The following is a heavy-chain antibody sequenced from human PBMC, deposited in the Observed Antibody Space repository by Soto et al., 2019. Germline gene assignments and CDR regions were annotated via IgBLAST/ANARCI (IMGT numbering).Heavy chain of an antibody. V-gene: IGHV1-18*04. CDR2: ISAYNGNT. CDR1: GYTFTSYG. Sequence: GASVKVSCKASGYTFTSYGISWVRQAPGQGLEWMGWISAYNGNTNYAQKLQGRVTMTTDTSTSTAYMELRSLRSDDTAVYYCARDVGTSITMVRGVIDYWVQGTLVTVSS. J-gene: IGHJ4*02. CDR3: ARDVGTSITMVRGVIDY. D-gene: IGHD3-10*01.